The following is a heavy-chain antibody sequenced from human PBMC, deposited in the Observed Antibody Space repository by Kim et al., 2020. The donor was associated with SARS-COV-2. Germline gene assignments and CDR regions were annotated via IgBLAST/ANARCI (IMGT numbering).Heavy chain of an antibody. D-gene: IGHD1-7*01. CDR1: GGSFSGYY. V-gene: IGHV4-34*01. CDR3: ASHKRRSITGTTWGWFDP. Sequence: SETLSLTCAVYGGSFSGYYWSWIRQPPGKGLEWIGEINHSGSTNYNPSLKSRVTISVDTSKNQFSLKLSSVTAADTAVYYCASHKRRSITGTTWGWFDP. CDR2: INHSGST. J-gene: IGHJ5*02.